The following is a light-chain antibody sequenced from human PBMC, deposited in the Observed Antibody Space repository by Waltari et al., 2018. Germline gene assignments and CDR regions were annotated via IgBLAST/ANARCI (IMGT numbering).Light chain of an antibody. J-gene: IGLJ7*02. CDR1: TSNIATYS. CDR2: ENN. CDR3: QSYDSTLNCLL. V-gene: IGLV1-40*01. Sequence: QSALTQPSSVSGAPGQTVKMSCTGTTSNIATYSVQWYQQLPGSAPRLLMFENNKRPSGVSDRFSASRSGTSASLTITGLRSEDEADYYCQSYDSTLNCLLFGGGTRLTAL.